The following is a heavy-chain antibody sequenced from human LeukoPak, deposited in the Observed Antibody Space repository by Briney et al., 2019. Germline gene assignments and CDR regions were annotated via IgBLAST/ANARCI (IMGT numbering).Heavy chain of an antibody. CDR1: GFTLSTYW. J-gene: IGHJ3*01. Sequence: TGGSLRLPCAASGFTLSTYWISWVRQAPGKGLEWVAKIKPDGSEKYYVDSLKGRLTISRDNGKNLVFLQMNSPRAEDTAMYYCGRSGGNMYDWALDVWGQGTMVTVSS. CDR3: GRSGGNMYDWALDV. D-gene: IGHD3-16*01. CDR2: IKPDGSEK. V-gene: IGHV3-7*01.